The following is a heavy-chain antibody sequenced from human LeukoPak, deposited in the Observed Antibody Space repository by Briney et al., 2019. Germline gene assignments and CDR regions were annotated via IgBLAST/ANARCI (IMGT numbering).Heavy chain of an antibody. D-gene: IGHD4-11*01. V-gene: IGHV4-34*01. J-gene: IGHJ6*02. CDR3: ARDSYSNYVFYYYGMDV. Sequence: SETLSLTCAVYGGSFSGYYWSWIRQPPGKGLEWIGEINHSGSTNYNPSLKSRVTISADTSENQFSLKLSSGTAADTAVYYCARDSYSNYVFYYYGMDVWGQGTTVTVSS. CDR1: GGSFSGYY. CDR2: INHSGST.